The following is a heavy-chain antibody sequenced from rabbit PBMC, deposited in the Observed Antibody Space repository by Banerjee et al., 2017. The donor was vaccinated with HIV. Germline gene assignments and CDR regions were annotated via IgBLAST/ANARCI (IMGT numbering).Heavy chain of an antibody. J-gene: IGHJ4*01. V-gene: IGHV1S40*01. D-gene: IGHD1-1*01. CDR1: GFDFSGSYY. CDR2: IYAGSGST. Sequence: QSLEESGGDLVKPGGSLTLTCTASGFDFSGSYYMCWVRQAPGKGLEWIGCIYAGSGSTYYASWAKGRFTISKTSSTTVTLQMTSLTAADTATYFCARDRPKTSGYLFDLWGPGTLVTVS. CDR3: ARDRPKTSGYLFDL.